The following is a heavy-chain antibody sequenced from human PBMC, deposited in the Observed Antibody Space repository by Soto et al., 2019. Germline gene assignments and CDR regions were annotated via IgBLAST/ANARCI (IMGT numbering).Heavy chain of an antibody. CDR3: ARNTRGGRYYYYGMDV. CDR2: INPSGGST. V-gene: IGHV1-46*01. Sequence: QVQLVQSGAEVKKPGASVKVSCKASGYTFTSYYMHWVRQAPGQGLEWMGIINPSGGSTSYAQKFQGRVTMTRDTSTSTVYMELSSLRSGDTAVYYCARNTRGGRYYYYGMDVWGQGTTVTVSS. J-gene: IGHJ6*02. D-gene: IGHD1-26*01. CDR1: GYTFTSYY.